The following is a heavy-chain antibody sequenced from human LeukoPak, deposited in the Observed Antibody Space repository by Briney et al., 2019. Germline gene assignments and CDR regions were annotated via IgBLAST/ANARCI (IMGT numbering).Heavy chain of an antibody. CDR2: ISSSSSTI. CDR1: GFALSSHW. J-gene: IGHJ4*02. Sequence: GGSLRLSCAASGFALSSHWMTWVRQAPGKGLEWVSYISSSSSTIYYADSVKGRFTISRDNAKNSLYLQMNSLRAEDTAVYYCARSQPRSSSGFDYWGQGTLVTVSS. D-gene: IGHD6-6*01. V-gene: IGHV3-48*01. CDR3: ARSQPRSSSGFDY.